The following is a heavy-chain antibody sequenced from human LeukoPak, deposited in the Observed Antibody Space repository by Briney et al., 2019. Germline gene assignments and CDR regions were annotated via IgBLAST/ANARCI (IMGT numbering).Heavy chain of an antibody. CDR3: TPLHGMGPTAGNAFYF. J-gene: IGHJ3*01. CDR1: GFTFNNAW. CDR2: IKSKTDGGTA. V-gene: IGHV3-15*01. D-gene: IGHD1-26*01. Sequence: KTGGSLRLSCAASGFTFNNAWMTWVRQAPGKGLEWVGRIKSKTDGGTADYAAPVKGRFTISRDDSKNTLYLQMNSLKIEDTALYYCTPLHGMGPTAGNAFYFWGQGTVVTVSS.